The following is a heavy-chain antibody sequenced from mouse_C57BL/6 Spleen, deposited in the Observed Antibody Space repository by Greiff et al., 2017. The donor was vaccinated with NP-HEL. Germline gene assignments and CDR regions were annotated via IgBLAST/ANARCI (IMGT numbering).Heavy chain of an antibody. D-gene: IGHD2-5*01. J-gene: IGHJ4*01. V-gene: IGHV5-17*01. Sequence: EVQGVESGGGLVKPGGSLKLSCAASGFTFSDYGMHWVRQAPEKGLEWVAYISSGSSTIYYADTVKGRFTISRDNAKNTLFLQMTSLRSEDTAMYYCARRYSNYVNYAMDYWGQGTSVTVSS. CDR1: GFTFSDYG. CDR3: ARRYSNYVNYAMDY. CDR2: ISSGSSTI.